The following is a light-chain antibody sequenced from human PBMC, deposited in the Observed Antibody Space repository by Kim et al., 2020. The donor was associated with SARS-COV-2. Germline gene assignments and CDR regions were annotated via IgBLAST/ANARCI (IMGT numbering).Light chain of an antibody. CDR1: SSDVGGYTL. CDR3: CSYAGTYTFV. Sequence: GQSVTISCTGTSSDVGGYTLVSWYQQHPGKAPKLVICDVTKRPSGVPDRFSGSKSGNTASLTISGLQAEDEADYYCCSYAGTYTFVFGTGTKVTVL. V-gene: IGLV2-11*03. CDR2: DVT. J-gene: IGLJ1*01.